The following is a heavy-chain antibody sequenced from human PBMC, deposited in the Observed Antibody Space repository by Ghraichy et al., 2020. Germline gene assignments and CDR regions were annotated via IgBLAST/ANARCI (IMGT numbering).Heavy chain of an antibody. CDR1: GFTVSSNY. J-gene: IGHJ6*02. CDR2: IYGGGSA. CDR3: AGPGGGINYYNYYLMYV. D-gene: IGHD2-15*01. Sequence: GGSLRLSCAASGFTVSSNYMSWVRQAPGKGLEWVSLIYGGGSAFYSDSVKGRFTISRDDSKNTLYLQMNSLRAEDTAVYYCAGPGGGINYYNYYLMYVWGQGTTVTGSS. V-gene: IGHV3-53*01.